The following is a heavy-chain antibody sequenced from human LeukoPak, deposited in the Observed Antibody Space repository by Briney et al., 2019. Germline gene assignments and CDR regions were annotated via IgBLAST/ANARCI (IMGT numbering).Heavy chain of an antibody. CDR2: INHSGST. Sequence: SETLSLTCGVYGGSFSGYYWSWIRQPPGKGLEWIGEINHSGSTNYNPSLKSRVSISVDTSKNHFPLKLNSVTAADTAVYYCARKQELLRYYYYGMDVWGQGTTVTVSS. J-gene: IGHJ6*02. V-gene: IGHV4-34*01. CDR3: ARKQELLRYYYYGMDV. D-gene: IGHD2-15*01. CDR1: GGSFSGYY.